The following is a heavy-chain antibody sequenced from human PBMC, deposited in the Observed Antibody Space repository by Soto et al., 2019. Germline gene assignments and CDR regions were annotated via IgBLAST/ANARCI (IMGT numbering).Heavy chain of an antibody. V-gene: IGHV3-23*01. CDR2: IASSGDST. J-gene: IGHJ4*02. Sequence: GGSLRLSCAASGFAFSSYAMRWVRQTPGKGLEWVSSIASSGDSTYYADSVKGRFTISRDNSKNTLYLQMNSLRAEDTAVYFCARLTSDWGQGTLVTVSS. CDR1: GFAFSSYA. CDR3: ARLTSD.